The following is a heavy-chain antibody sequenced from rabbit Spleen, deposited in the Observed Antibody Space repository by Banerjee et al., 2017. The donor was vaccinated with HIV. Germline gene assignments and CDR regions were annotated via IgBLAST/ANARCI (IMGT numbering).Heavy chain of an antibody. CDR3: ARDLDGVIGWNFGW. D-gene: IGHD1-1*01. V-gene: IGHV1S45*01. CDR1: GFDFSSYR. CDR2: IYPVFGNT. J-gene: IGHJ4*01. Sequence: QEQLEESGGDLVKPEGSLTLSCKASGFDFSSYRMSWVRQAPGKGLEWIGYIYPVFGNTYYANWVNGRFTFSKTSSTTVTLQMTSLTAADTATYFCARDLDGVIGWNFGWWGPGTLVTVS.